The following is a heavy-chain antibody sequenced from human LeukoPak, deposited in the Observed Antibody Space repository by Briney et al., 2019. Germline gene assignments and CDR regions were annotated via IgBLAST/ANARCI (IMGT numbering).Heavy chain of an antibody. Sequence: GGSLRLSCAASGFTFRNSWMTWVRQSPGKGLEWVASINNDGTEKYYRDSVNRRFSISRDNSKDSLYLQMNFLRPEDASTYYCARDSGYSTFHLWGQGTRVIVSS. D-gene: IGHD5-18*01. CDR1: GFTFRNSW. CDR2: INNDGTEK. J-gene: IGHJ5*02. V-gene: IGHV3-7*01. CDR3: ARDSGYSTFHL.